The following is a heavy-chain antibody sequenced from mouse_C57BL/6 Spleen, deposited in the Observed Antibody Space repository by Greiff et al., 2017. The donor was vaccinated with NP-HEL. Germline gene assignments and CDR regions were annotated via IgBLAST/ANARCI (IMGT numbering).Heavy chain of an antibody. Sequence: EVHLVESGPGLVKPSQSLSLTCSVTGYSITSGYYWNWIRQFPGNKLEWMGYISYDGSNNYNPSLKNRISITRDTSKNQFFLKLNSVTTEDTATYYCARDQVVATDWYFDVWGTGTTVTVSS. V-gene: IGHV3-6*01. J-gene: IGHJ1*03. D-gene: IGHD1-1*01. CDR1: GYSITSGYY. CDR2: ISYDGSN. CDR3: ARDQVVATDWYFDV.